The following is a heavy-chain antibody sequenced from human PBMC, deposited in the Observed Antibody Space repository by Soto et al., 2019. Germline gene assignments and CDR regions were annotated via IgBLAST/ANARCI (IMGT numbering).Heavy chain of an antibody. CDR3: ARVEPMVRGLRWFDP. D-gene: IGHD3-10*01. J-gene: IGHJ5*02. V-gene: IGHV4-59*01. CDR2: MYHSGSS. Sequence: SETLSLTCTVSGGSITSYYWSWIRQSPGKGLEWIGYMYHSGSSNYNPSLKSRVTISVDTSKNQLSLKLSSVTAADTAVYYCARVEPMVRGLRWFDPWGQGTLVTVS. CDR1: GGSITSYY.